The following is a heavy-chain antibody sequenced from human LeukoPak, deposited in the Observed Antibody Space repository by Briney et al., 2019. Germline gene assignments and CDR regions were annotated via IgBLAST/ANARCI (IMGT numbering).Heavy chain of an antibody. Sequence: SETLSLTCTVSGGSTSSYYWSWIRQPPGKGLEWIGYIYYSGSTNYNPSLKSRVTISVDTSKNQFSLKLSSVTAADTAVYYCARDRDYYDSSGYSFDIWSQGTMVTVSS. CDR3: ARDRDYYDSSGYSFDI. D-gene: IGHD3-22*01. CDR1: GGSTSSYY. V-gene: IGHV4-59*01. J-gene: IGHJ3*02. CDR2: IYYSGST.